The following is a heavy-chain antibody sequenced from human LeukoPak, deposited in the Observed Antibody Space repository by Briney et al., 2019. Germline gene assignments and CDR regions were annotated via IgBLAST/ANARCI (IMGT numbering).Heavy chain of an antibody. CDR1: GGSISSYY. J-gene: IGHJ4*02. V-gene: IGHV4-59*01. CDR3: ARWGSGSRHFDC. CDR2: NYYSGST. Sequence: SETLSLTCTVSGGSISSYYWSWIRQPPGKGLEWIGYNYYSGSTNYNPSLRSRVTISVDTSKNQFSLKLSSVTAADTAVYYCARWGSGSRHFDCWGQGTLVTVSS. D-gene: IGHD1-26*01.